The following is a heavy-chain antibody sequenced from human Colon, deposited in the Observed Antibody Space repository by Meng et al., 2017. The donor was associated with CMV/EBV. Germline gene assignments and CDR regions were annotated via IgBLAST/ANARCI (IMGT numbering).Heavy chain of an antibody. CDR1: GFTVSSHY. V-gene: IGHV3-53*01. CDR2: IYSGGST. D-gene: IGHD5-24*01. J-gene: IGHJ5*01. Sequence: EVQLVVSGGGLSQPGWSLRLSCTASGFTVSSHYMSGVRQAPGKGLEWVSVIYSGGSTYYADSVKGRFTISGDNAENTLYLQMDSLRVDDTAVYYCAAQRRAGFDSWGQGTLVTVSS. CDR3: AAQRRAGFDS.